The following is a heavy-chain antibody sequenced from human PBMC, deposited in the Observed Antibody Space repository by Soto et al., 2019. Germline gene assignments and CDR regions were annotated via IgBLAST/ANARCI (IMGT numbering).Heavy chain of an antibody. CDR1: GFTFSSYA. CDR2: ISGSGRST. V-gene: IGHV3-23*01. J-gene: IGHJ5*02. CDR3: ARDQQPLPKVYYDILTGPFPKWFDP. D-gene: IGHD3-9*01. Sequence: GGSLRLSCAASGFTFSSYAMSWVRQAPGKGLEWVSAISGSGRSTYYADSVKGRFTISRDNSKNTLYLQMNSLRAEDTAVYYCARDQQPLPKVYYDILTGPFPKWFDPLGQGTLVTVSS.